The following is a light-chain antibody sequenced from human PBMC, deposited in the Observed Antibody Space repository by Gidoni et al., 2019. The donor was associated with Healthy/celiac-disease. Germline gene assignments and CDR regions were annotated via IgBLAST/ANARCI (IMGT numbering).Light chain of an antibody. Sequence: EIVLTQSPATLSLSPGERATLSCRASQSVSSYLAWYQQKPGHAPRLLIYDASNRATGIPARFSGSGSGTDFTLTISSLEPEDFAVYYCQQRSNWQVTFGQXTRLEIK. V-gene: IGKV3-11*01. CDR3: QQRSNWQVT. CDR1: QSVSSY. J-gene: IGKJ5*01. CDR2: DAS.